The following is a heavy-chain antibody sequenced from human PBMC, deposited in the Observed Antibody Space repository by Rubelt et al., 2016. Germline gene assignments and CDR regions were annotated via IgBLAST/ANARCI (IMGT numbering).Heavy chain of an antibody. D-gene: IGHD2-15*01. V-gene: IGHV1-18*01. CDR2: INAGNGNT. CDR3: ARTDVVVAAPLDP. CDR1: GYTFTSYG. J-gene: IGHJ5*02. Sequence: QVQLVQSGAEVKKPGASVKVSCKASGYTFTSYGISWVRQAPGQGLEWMGWINAGNGNTKYSRKSEGGVTMTKDKSTSTAYMELRSLRSDDTAVYYCARTDVVVAAPLDPWGQGTLVTVSS.